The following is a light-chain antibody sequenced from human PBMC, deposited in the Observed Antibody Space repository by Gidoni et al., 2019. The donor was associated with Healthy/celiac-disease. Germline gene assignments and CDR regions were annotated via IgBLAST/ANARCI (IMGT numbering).Light chain of an antibody. Sequence: SYELTQPPSVSVSPGQTARITCSGDALPKQYAYWYQQKPGQAPVLVIYKDSERPSGFPERCSGSSSGTTVTLTISGVQAEDEADYYCQSAYSSGTYVVFGGGTKLTVL. CDR3: QSAYSSGTYVV. CDR1: ALPKQY. V-gene: IGLV3-25*03. CDR2: KDS. J-gene: IGLJ2*01.